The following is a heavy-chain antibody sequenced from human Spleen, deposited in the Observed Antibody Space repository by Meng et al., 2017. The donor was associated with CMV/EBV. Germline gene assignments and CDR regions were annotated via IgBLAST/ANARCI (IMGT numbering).Heavy chain of an antibody. Sequence: ASVKVSCKASGYTFTSYYMHWVRQAPGQGLEWMAIINPSGGSTSYVQKFQGRVTMTRDTSTSTVYMELSSLRSEDTAVYYCARSHASSTHFDFWGQGTLVTVSS. CDR1: GYTFTSYY. CDR2: INPSGGST. D-gene: IGHD2-2*01. CDR3: ARSHASSTHFDF. J-gene: IGHJ4*02. V-gene: IGHV1-46*01.